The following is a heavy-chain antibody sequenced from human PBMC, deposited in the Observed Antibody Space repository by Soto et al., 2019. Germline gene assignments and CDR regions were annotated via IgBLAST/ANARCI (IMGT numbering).Heavy chain of an antibody. D-gene: IGHD6-19*01. Sequence: QVQLVQSGAEVKRPGSSVKVSCQASGASFRTYAVTWVRQAPGQGLEWMGGINVPFGTANYAQQFQGRVTITADESTSTAYLDLRSLRSEDAAGSYCAADRITVGGSVYYFDFWGQGSPVTVSS. J-gene: IGHJ4*02. V-gene: IGHV1-69*01. CDR2: INVPFGTA. CDR3: AADRITVGGSVYYFDF. CDR1: GASFRTYA.